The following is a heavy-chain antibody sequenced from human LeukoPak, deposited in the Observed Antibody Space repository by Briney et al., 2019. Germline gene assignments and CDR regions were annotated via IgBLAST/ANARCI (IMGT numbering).Heavy chain of an antibody. J-gene: IGHJ4*02. CDR3: ARNRRLQQFDC. CDR1: GFTFSDYW. CDR2: IKHDGSDT. D-gene: IGHD5-24*01. Sequence: GGSLRLSCAASGFTFSDYWIDWVRQAPGKGLEWVANIKHDGSDTNYLESVKGRFTITRDNSKNSLYLQMNNLRAEDTAVYFCARNRRLQQFDCWGQGTLVTVSS. V-gene: IGHV3-7*01.